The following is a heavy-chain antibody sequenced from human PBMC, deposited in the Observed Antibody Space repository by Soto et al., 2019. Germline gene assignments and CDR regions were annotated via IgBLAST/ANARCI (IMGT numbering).Heavy chain of an antibody. V-gene: IGHV1-46*01. J-gene: IGHJ4*02. D-gene: IGHD2-2*01. CDR3: ARRDCFSSSCYFKY. Sequence: QVSLVQSGAEVKKPGASVKVSCKASGYTFTSNYVHWVRQAPAQGLEWMGIINPSGATTTYAQNFQVRVAMTRDTSTSTVYMELSSLRSEDTAVYYCARRDCFSSSCYFKYWGQGTLVTVSS. CDR1: GYTFTSNY. CDR2: INPSGATT.